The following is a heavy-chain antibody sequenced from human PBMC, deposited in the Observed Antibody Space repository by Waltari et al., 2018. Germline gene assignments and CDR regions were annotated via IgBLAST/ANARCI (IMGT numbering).Heavy chain of an antibody. V-gene: IGHV4-38-2*01. J-gene: IGHJ4*02. CDR1: GYSIATYYF. CDR2: VFHNGGT. Sequence: QVQLQESGPGLVKPSETLSLTCSVSGYSIATYYFWGWIRQPPGKGLEWIGSVFHNGGTYYNPSLKSRVTISADTSRNFFSLKLSSVHAADTAVYYCARFSEAYIIDFWGQGTLVTVSS. D-gene: IGHD1-1*01. CDR3: ARFSEAYIIDF.